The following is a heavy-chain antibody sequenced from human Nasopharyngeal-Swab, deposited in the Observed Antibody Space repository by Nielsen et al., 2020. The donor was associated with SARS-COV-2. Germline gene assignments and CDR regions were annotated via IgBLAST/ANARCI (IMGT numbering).Heavy chain of an antibody. D-gene: IGHD3-10*01. J-gene: IGHJ6*02. CDR2: IYYSGST. V-gene: IGHV4-61*01. Sequence: SETLSLTCTVSGGSVSSGSYYWSWIRQPPGKGLEWIGYIYYSGSTNYNPSLKSRVTISVDTSKNQFSLKLSPVTAADTAVYYCARDHYGSGSPSMDVWGQGTTVTVSS. CDR1: GGSVSSGSYY. CDR3: ARDHYGSGSPSMDV.